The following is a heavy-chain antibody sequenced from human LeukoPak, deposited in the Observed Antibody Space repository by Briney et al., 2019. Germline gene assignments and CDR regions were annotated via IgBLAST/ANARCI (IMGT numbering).Heavy chain of an antibody. J-gene: IGHJ3*02. D-gene: IGHD2-2*01. CDR3: ARMPDAFDI. CDR1: GFTFSSYA. Sequence: AGGSLRLSCAASGFTFSSYAMHWVRQAPGKGLEWVAVISYDGSNKYYADSVKGRFTISRDKSKNTLYLQMNSLRAEDTAVYYCARMPDAFDIWGQGTMVTVSS. CDR2: ISYDGSNK. V-gene: IGHV3-30-3*01.